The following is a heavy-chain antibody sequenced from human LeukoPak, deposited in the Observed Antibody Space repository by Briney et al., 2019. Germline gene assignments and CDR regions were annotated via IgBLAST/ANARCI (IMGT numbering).Heavy chain of an antibody. CDR3: ATIYGDYGY. Sequence: PGGSLRLSCAASGFTFSNYAMSWVRQAPGKGLEWVSAISGSGDSTYYADSVKGRFAISRDNVKNSLFLQMNSLRAEDTAVYYCATIYGDYGYWGQGTLVTVSS. V-gene: IGHV3-23*01. J-gene: IGHJ4*02. D-gene: IGHD4-17*01. CDR1: GFTFSNYA. CDR2: ISGSGDST.